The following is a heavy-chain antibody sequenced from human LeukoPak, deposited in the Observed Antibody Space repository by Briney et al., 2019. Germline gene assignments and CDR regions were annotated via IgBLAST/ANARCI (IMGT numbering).Heavy chain of an antibody. V-gene: IGHV4-34*01. J-gene: IGHJ4*02. Sequence: SETLSLTCAVYGGSFTDYYWNWIRQPPGKGLEWIGEINHSGSTNYNPSLKSRVTISVDTSKNQFSLKLSSVAAADTAVYYCARRGRTRGNYDSSGYYHDYWGQGTLVTVSS. CDR3: ARRGRTRGNYDSSGYYHDY. D-gene: IGHD3-22*01. CDR1: GGSFTDYY. CDR2: INHSGST.